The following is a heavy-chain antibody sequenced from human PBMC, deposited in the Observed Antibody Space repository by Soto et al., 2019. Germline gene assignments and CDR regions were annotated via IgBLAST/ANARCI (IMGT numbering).Heavy chain of an antibody. Sequence: EVQLLESGGGLVQPGGSLRLSCSTSGFTFNTYAMNWVRQAPGKGLEWVSALSGSGGTTYYADSVRGRFTISRDNSKNTLFLQMNSLRAEDTALYYCAKPRAGYGSGSDTYYFDFWGQGTLVTVSS. CDR3: AKPRAGYGSGSDTYYFDF. CDR2: LSGSGGTT. J-gene: IGHJ4*02. D-gene: IGHD3-10*01. V-gene: IGHV3-23*01. CDR1: GFTFNTYA.